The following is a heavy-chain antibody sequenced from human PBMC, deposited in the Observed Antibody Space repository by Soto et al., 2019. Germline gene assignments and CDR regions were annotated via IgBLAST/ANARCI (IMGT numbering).Heavy chain of an antibody. J-gene: IGHJ4*02. CDR1: GFTFSDDY. V-gene: IGHV3-11*04. Sequence: PGGSLSLSCAASGFTFSDDYISWIRQGPGTGLGWVSYISSSGSTISYSDSLQGRFTISRDNAKNSLYLQTISVRAEDTALYYWARVPYCYDSCCYSGSDYWGQGTLVTVSS. D-gene: IGHD3-22*01. CDR2: ISSSGSTI. CDR3: ARVPYCYDSCCYSGSDY.